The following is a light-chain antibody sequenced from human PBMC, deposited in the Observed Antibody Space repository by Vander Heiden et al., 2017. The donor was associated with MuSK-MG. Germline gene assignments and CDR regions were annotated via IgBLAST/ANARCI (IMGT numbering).Light chain of an antibody. Sequence: EIVIPLSPATLSASAGERATLSCRASQTINRYLAWYQQKPGQAHRLLIYDASIRATGIPDRFSGSGSGTEFTLTISSLKSEDFAIYYCQQYKSWPPGGSFGPGTNVDIK. CDR2: DAS. V-gene: IGKV3D-15*01. CDR3: QQYKSWPPGGS. J-gene: IGKJ3*01. CDR1: QTINRY.